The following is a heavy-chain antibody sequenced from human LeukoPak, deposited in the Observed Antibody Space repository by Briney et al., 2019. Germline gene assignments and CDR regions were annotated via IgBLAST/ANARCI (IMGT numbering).Heavy chain of an antibody. V-gene: IGHV5-51*01. CDR1: GYSFTSYW. CDR3: ARRGDSSSWYSNWFDP. CDR2: IYPGDSDT. Sequence: PGESLKISCKGSGYSFTSYWIGWVRQMPGKGLEWMGIIYPGDSDTRYSPSFQGQVTISADKSISTAYLQWSSQKASDTAMYYCARRGDSSSWYSNWFDPWGQGTLVTVSS. D-gene: IGHD6-13*01. J-gene: IGHJ5*02.